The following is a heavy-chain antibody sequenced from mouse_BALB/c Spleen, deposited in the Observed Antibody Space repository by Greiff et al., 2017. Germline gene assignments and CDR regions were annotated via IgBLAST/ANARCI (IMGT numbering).Heavy chain of an antibody. Sequence: EVKLEESGGGLVQPGGSMKLSCVASGFTFSNYWMNWVRQSPEKGLEWVAEIRLKSNNYATHYAESVKGRFTISRDDSKSSVYLQMNNLRAEDTGIYYCTRRYGNYPDYYAMDYWGQGTSVTVSS. V-gene: IGHV6-6*02. J-gene: IGHJ4*01. CDR1: GFTFSNYW. D-gene: IGHD2-10*02. CDR3: TRRYGNYPDYYAMDY. CDR2: IRLKSNNYAT.